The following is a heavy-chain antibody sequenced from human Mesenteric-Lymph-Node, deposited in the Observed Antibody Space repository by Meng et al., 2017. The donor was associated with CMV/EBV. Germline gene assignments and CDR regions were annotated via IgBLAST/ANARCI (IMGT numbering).Heavy chain of an antibody. CDR3: ARSYDYGDPFDY. D-gene: IGHD4-17*01. CDR2: IYHSGST. J-gene: IGHJ4*02. CDR1: GGDSRRSNG. Sequence: AGSGGDSRRSNGGSGVRQPTGKGLEWIGEIYHSGSTNYNLSRKSRVTISVDKSKNQFSLKLSSVTAADTAVYYCARSYDYGDPFDYWGQGTLVTVSS. V-gene: IGHV4-4*02.